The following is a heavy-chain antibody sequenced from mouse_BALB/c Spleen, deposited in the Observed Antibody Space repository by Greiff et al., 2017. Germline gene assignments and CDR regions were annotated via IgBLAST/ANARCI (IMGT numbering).Heavy chain of an antibody. Sequence: EVQLQESGGGLVQPGGSRKLSCAASGFTFSSFGMHWVRQAPEKGLEWVAYISSGSSTIYYADTVKGRFTISRDNPKNTLFLQMTSLRSEDTAMYYCARAGSRYAMDYWGQGTSVTVSS. CDR3: ARAGSRYAMDY. D-gene: IGHD4-1*01. V-gene: IGHV5-17*02. J-gene: IGHJ4*01. CDR1: GFTFSSFG. CDR2: ISSGSSTI.